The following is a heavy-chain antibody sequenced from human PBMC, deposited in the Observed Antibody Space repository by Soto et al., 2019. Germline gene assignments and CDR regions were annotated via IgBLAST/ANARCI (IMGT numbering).Heavy chain of an antibody. V-gene: IGHV1-8*01. CDR1: GYTFSRYH. D-gene: IGHD2-21*02. J-gene: IGHJ6*02. Sequence: QVQLVQSGAEVKKPGASVKVSCKASGYTFSRYHINWVRQATGQGLEWMGWMNPNSGNTGYVQKFQGRVTMTRNTSISTAYMELSSLRSEDTAVYFCARGGTYCGGDCYSEWPNSYGLDVWGQGTTVTVSS. CDR2: MNPNSGNT. CDR3: ARGGTYCGGDCYSEWPNSYGLDV.